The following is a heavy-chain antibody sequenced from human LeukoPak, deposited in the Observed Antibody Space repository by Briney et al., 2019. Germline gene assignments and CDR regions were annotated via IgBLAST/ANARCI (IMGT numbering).Heavy chain of an antibody. CDR2: IYYSGST. Sequence: PSETLSLTCTVSGGSISSYYWSWIRQPPGKGLEWIGYIYYSGSTNYSPSLKSRVTISVDTSKNQFSLKLSSVTAAGTAVYYCARSHGSGSYYKPFLYYYYGMDVWGQGTTVTVSS. CDR1: GGSISSYY. CDR3: ARSHGSGSYYKPFLYYYYGMDV. V-gene: IGHV4-59*01. D-gene: IGHD3-10*01. J-gene: IGHJ6*02.